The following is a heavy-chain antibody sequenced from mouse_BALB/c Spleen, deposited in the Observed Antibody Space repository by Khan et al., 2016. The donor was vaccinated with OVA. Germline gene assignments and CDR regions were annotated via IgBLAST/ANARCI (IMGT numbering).Heavy chain of an antibody. CDR3: ARGYFGNYEFAY. CDR2: IFPGTGTT. V-gene: IGHV1S132*01. J-gene: IGHJ3*01. D-gene: IGHD2-1*01. Sequence: QVQLQQSGAEVVKPGASVNLSCKTSGYTFTNYWIQWVKQRPGQGLGWIGEIFPGTGTTYYNENFKDKATLTIDTSSTTAYMQLSSLTSEDSAVXFCARGYFGNYEFAYWGQGTLVTVSA. CDR1: GYTFTNYW.